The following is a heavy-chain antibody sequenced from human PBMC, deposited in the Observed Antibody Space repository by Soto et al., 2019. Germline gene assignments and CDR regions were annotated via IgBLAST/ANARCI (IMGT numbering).Heavy chain of an antibody. D-gene: IGHD6-19*01. CDR1: GFTFSSYA. Sequence: PGGSLRLSCAASGFTFSSYAMSWVRQAPGKGLEWVSAISGSGGSTYYADSVKGRFTISRDNSKNTLYLQMNSLRAENTAVYYCAKDHTPEWLVQYYYYYYMDVWGKGTTVTVSS. CDR2: ISGSGGST. V-gene: IGHV3-23*01. CDR3: AKDHTPEWLVQYYYYYYMDV. J-gene: IGHJ6*03.